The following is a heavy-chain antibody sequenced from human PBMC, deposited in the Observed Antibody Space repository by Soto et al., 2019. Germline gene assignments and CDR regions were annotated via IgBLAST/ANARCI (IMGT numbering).Heavy chain of an antibody. D-gene: IGHD3-3*01. V-gene: IGHV1-69*02. CDR3: ASGKIGGYIPHYYYYYMDV. CDR2: IIPILGIA. CDR1: GGTFSSYT. Sequence: GASVKVSCKASGGTFSSYTISWVRQAPGQGLEWMGRIIPILGIANYAQKFQGRVTITADKSTSTAYMELSSLRSEDTAVYYCASGKIGGYIPHYYYYYMDVWGKGTTVTVSS. J-gene: IGHJ6*03.